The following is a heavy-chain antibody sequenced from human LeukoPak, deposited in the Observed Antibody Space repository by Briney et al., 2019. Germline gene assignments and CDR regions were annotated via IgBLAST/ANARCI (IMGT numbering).Heavy chain of an antibody. CDR2: INPNSGGT. Sequence: ASVKVSCKASGYTFTGYYMHWVRQAPGQGLEWMGWINPNSGGTNYAQKFQGRVTMTRDTSISTAYMELSRLRSDDTAVYYCAREGQQNGGGAWFDPWGQGTLVTVSS. J-gene: IGHJ5*02. CDR1: GYTFTGYY. CDR3: AREGQQNGGGAWFDP. D-gene: IGHD2-8*01. V-gene: IGHV1-2*02.